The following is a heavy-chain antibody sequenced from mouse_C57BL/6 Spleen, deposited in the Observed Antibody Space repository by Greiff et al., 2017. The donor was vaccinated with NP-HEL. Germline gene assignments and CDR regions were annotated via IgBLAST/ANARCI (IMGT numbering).Heavy chain of an antibody. D-gene: IGHD2-14*01. V-gene: IGHV1-7*01. Sequence: QVQLKQSGAELAKPGASVKLSCKASGYTFTSYWMHWVKQGPGQGLEWIGYINPSSGYTKYNQKFKDKATVTADKSTSTAYMQLSRLTYEDSAVYYCARGGTPDYWGQGTTLTVSS. J-gene: IGHJ2*01. CDR3: ARGGTPDY. CDR2: INPSSGYT. CDR1: GYTFTSYW.